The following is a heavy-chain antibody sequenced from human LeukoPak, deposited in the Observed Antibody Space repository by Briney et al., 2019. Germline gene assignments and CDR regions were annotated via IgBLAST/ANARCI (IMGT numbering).Heavy chain of an antibody. J-gene: IGHJ4*02. CDR3: ARGYSVTYYPDY. CDR2: ISYDGGSK. Sequence: PGGSLRLSCAASGFSFNTYAMHWVRQPPGKGLEWVAFISYDGGSKYYADSVKGRLTISRDNSKNTLHLQMNSLRAEDTAVYYCARGYSVTYYPDYWGQGTLVTVSS. CDR1: GFSFNTYA. V-gene: IGHV3-30-3*01. D-gene: IGHD1-26*01.